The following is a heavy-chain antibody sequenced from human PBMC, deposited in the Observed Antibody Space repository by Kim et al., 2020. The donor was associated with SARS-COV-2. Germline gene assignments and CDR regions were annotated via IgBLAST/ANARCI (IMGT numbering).Heavy chain of an antibody. J-gene: IGHJ6*02. V-gene: IGHV1-69*13. CDR2: IIPIFGTA. CDR1: GGTFSSYA. Sequence: SVKVSCKASGGTFSSYAISWVRQAPGQGLEWMGGIIPIFGTANYAQKFQGRVTITADESTSTAYMELSSLRSEDTAVYYCASRYCSSTSCYRWVSYYYYGMDVWGQGTTVTVSS. D-gene: IGHD2-2*02. CDR3: ASRYCSSTSCYRWVSYYYYGMDV.